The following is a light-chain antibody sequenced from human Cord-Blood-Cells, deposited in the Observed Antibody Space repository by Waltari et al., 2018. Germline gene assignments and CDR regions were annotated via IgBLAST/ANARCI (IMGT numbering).Light chain of an antibody. V-gene: IGLV4-69*01. CDR1: SGHSSYA. CDR2: LNSDGSH. Sequence: QLVLTQSPSASASLGASVKLTCTLRSGHSSYAIAWHQQQPEKGPRYFMKLNSDGSHSKGGGIPERFSGSSSGAERYLTISSLQSEDEADYYSQTWGTGIRVFGGVTKLTVL. CDR3: QTWGTGIRV. J-gene: IGLJ3*02.